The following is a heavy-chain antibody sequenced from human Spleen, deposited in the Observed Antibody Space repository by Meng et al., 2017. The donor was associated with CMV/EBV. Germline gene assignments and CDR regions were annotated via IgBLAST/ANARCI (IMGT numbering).Heavy chain of an antibody. D-gene: IGHD2-2*01. Sequence: KLSCAASGFNFSGSAMHWVRQASGKGLEWVGRIRSKSNSYATVYAASVKGRFTISRDDSNNTAYLQMNSLKTEDTAVYYCTSSSNFYWGQGTLVTVSS. CDR2: IRSKSNSYAT. V-gene: IGHV3-73*01. J-gene: IGHJ4*02. CDR1: GFNFSGSA. CDR3: TSSSNFY.